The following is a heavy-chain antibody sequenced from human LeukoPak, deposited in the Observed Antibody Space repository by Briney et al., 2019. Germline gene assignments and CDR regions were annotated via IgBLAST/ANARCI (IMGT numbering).Heavy chain of an antibody. V-gene: IGHV1-18*01. CDR1: GYTFTSFG. Sequence: ASVKVSRKASGYTFTSFGISWVRQAPGQGLEWMGWISAYNGNTNYVQKFQGRVTMTTDTSTSTAYMEVRSLRSDDTAMYYCTRDLGVDTTMIFFDYWGQGTLVTVSS. CDR3: TRDLGVDTTMIFFDY. J-gene: IGHJ4*02. CDR2: ISAYNGNT. D-gene: IGHD5-18*01.